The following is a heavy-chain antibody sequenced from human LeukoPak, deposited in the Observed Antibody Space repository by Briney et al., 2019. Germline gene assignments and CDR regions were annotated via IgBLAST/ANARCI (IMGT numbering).Heavy chain of an antibody. D-gene: IGHD6-13*01. CDR1: GGTFSSYA. CDR3: AYSSSWYDPFDY. V-gene: IGHV1-69*13. J-gene: IGHJ4*02. Sequence: SVKVSCKASGGTFSSYAISWVRQAPGQGLEWMGGIIPIFGTANYAQKFQGRVTITADESTSTAYVELSSLRSEDTAVYYCAYSSSWYDPFDYWGQGTLVTVSS. CDR2: IIPIFGTA.